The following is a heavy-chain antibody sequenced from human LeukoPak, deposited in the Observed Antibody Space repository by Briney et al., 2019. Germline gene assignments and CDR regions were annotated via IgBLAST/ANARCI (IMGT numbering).Heavy chain of an antibody. CDR3: ARQRASAGTAGFDF. Sequence: PSETLALTRTVSGGSISSYYWSWIRQPAGKGLEWLGRIYSTGSTNYNPSLKSRVTMSVDTSKNQFSLRLRTVTAADTAVYYCARQRASAGTAGFDFWGQGALVSVSS. D-gene: IGHD6-13*01. V-gene: IGHV4-4*07. CDR2: IYSTGST. J-gene: IGHJ4*02. CDR1: GGSISSYY.